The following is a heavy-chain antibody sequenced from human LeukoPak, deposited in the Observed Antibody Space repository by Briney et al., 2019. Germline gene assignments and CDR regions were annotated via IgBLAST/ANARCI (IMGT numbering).Heavy chain of an antibody. CDR1: GGSISSYY. J-gene: IGHJ6*02. CDR3: ARSRFGLYGMDV. D-gene: IGHD3-10*01. Sequence: SETLSLTCTVSGGSISSYYWSWIRQPPGKGLEWIGYIYYSGSTNYNPSLKSRVTISVDTSKNQFSLKLSSVTAADTAVYYCARSRFGLYGMDVWGQGTTVTVSS. V-gene: IGHV4-59*08. CDR2: IYYSGST.